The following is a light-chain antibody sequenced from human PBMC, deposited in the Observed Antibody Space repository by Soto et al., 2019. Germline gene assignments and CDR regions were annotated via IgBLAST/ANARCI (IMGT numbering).Light chain of an antibody. Sequence: QSVLTQPASVSGSPGQSITISCTGTSSDVGGYDYVSWYQQHPGTAPRLIIFEVTNRPSGVSNRFSGSKSGNTASLTISGLQADDEADYYCSSYTRSSTYVFGTGTKVTVL. V-gene: IGLV2-14*01. CDR1: SSDVGGYDY. J-gene: IGLJ1*01. CDR2: EVT. CDR3: SSYTRSSTYV.